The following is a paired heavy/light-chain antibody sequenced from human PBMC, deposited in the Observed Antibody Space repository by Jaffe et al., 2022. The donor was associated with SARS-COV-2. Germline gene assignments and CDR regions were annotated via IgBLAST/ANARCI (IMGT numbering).Heavy chain of an antibody. CDR2: IFPGGSET. D-gene: IGHD3-10*01. Sequence: EVQLVQSGAEVKKPGESLKISCKASGYSFSSYWIGWVRQMPGKGLEWMGIIFPGGSETRYNPSFQGHVTMSADKSKSTAYLQWSSLKASDTAIYYCARRYYGSGSHAAPDSWGQGTLVTVSS. CDR3: ARRYYGSGSHAAPDS. J-gene: IGHJ5*01. V-gene: IGHV5-51*01. CDR1: GYSFSSYW.
Light chain of an antibody. Sequence: EVVLTQSPGTLSLSPGERVTLSCRASQSVSSNFLAWYQQRPGQAPRLLIYATSSRASGIPDRFGGSGSGTDFTLTISRLEPEDFAVYYCQQYGSSVETFGQGTKVEIK. CDR3: QQYGSSVET. J-gene: IGKJ1*01. CDR2: ATS. CDR1: QSVSSNF. V-gene: IGKV3-20*01.